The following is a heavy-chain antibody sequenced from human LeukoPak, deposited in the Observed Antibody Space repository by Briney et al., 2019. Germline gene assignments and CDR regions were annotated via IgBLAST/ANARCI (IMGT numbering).Heavy chain of an antibody. V-gene: IGHV3-30*02. J-gene: IGHJ4*02. CDR2: IRYDGSNK. CDR1: GFTFSSYG. CDR3: ARIRALYCSSTICPAGGYFDY. Sequence: PGGSLRLSCVASGFTFSSYGMHWVRQAPGKGLEWGTFIRYDGSNKYYADSVKGRFTISRDNSKNTLYLQMNSLRAEDTAVYYCARIRALYCSSTICPAGGYFDYWGQGTLVTVSS. D-gene: IGHD2-2*01.